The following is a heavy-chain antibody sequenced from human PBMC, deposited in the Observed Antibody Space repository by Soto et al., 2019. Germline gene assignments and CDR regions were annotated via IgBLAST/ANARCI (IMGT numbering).Heavy chain of an antibody. J-gene: IGHJ4*02. D-gene: IGHD3-22*01. Sequence: GGSLRLSCAASGFTFSSYGMHWVRQAPGKGLEWVAVIWYDGSNKYYADSVKGRFTISRDNSKNTLYLQMNSLGAEDTAVYYCARELGGYYGSPYYFDYWGQGTLVTVSS. V-gene: IGHV3-33*01. CDR1: GFTFSSYG. CDR3: ARELGGYYGSPYYFDY. CDR2: IWYDGSNK.